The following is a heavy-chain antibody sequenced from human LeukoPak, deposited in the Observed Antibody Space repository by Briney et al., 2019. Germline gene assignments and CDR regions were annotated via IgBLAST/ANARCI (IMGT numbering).Heavy chain of an antibody. D-gene: IGHD2-21*01. CDR3: ARGIPLFDY. CDR2: IYYSGST. J-gene: IGHJ4*02. CDR1: GGSFSGYY. V-gene: IGHV4-59*01. Sequence: PSETLSLTCAVYGGSFSGYYWSWIRQPPGKGLEWIGYIYYSGSTNYNPSLKSRVTISVDTSKNQFSLKLSSVTAADTAVYYCARGIPLFDYWGQGTLVTVSS.